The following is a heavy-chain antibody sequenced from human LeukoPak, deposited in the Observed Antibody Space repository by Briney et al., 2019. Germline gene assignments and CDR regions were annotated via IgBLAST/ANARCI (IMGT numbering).Heavy chain of an antibody. CDR1: GFTFDDYG. Sequence: GGSLRLSCAASGFTFDDYGMSWVRQAPGKGLEWVSGINWNGGSTGYADSVKGRFTISRDNAKNSLYLQMNSLRAEDTALYYCARASAHQVVVTAAYFQHWGQGTLVTVSS. D-gene: IGHD2-21*02. J-gene: IGHJ1*01. CDR3: ARASAHQVVVTAAYFQH. V-gene: IGHV3-20*04. CDR2: INWNGGST.